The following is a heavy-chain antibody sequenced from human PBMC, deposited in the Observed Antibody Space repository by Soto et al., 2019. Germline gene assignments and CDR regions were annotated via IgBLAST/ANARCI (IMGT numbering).Heavy chain of an antibody. CDR1: GFTFSSYG. V-gene: IGHV3-30*18. Sequence: QVQLVESGGGVVQPGRSLRLSCAASGFTFSSYGMHWVRQAPGKGLEWVAVISYDGSNKYYADSVKGRFTISRDNSKNSLYLQMNGLRAEDTAVYYCAKGMAEPYYYYGMDVWGQGTTVTVSS. J-gene: IGHJ6*02. CDR2: ISYDGSNK. CDR3: AKGMAEPYYYYGMDV.